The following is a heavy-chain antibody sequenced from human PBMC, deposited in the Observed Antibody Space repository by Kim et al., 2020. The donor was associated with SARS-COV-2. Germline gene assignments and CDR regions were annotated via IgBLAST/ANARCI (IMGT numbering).Heavy chain of an antibody. J-gene: IGHJ6*02. D-gene: IGHD2-2*01. CDR3: TTRRWYQLQTTDFYYYGMDV. CDR2: IKSKTDGGTT. Sequence: GGSLRLSCAASGFTFSNAWMSWVRQAPGKGLEWVGRIKSKTDGGTTDYAAPVKGRFTISRDDSKNTLYLQMNSLKTEDTAVYYCTTRRWYQLQTTDFYYYGMDVWGQGTTVTVSS. CDR1: GFTFSNAW. V-gene: IGHV3-15*01.